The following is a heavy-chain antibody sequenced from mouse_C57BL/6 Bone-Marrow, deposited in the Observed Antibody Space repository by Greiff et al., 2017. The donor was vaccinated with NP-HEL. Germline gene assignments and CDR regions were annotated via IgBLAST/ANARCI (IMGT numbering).Heavy chain of an antibody. D-gene: IGHD2-10*02. CDR1: GYTFTSYG. Sequence: QVHVKQSGAELARPGASVKLSCKASGYTFTSYGISWVKQRTGQGLEWIGEIYPRSGNTYYNEKFKGKATLTADKSSSTAYMELRSLTSEDSAVYFCARFEGYDAMDYWGQGTSVTVSS. J-gene: IGHJ4*01. CDR3: ARFEGYDAMDY. CDR2: IYPRSGNT. V-gene: IGHV1-81*01.